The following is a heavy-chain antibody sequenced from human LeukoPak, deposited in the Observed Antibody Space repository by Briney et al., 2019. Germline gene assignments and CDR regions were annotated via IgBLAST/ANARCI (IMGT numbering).Heavy chain of an antibody. CDR1: DSIGSYY. Sequence: SETLSLTSSVSDSIGSYYWSWIRQPAGKGLEWIGRVYSTGRTSSNPSLQSRVTLSVDTSKNQFSLTLSSVTAADTAVYYCARAPARGLYYFDHWGQGAQVIVSS. CDR2: VYSTGRT. CDR3: ARAPARGLYYFDH. D-gene: IGHD3-10*01. J-gene: IGHJ4*02. V-gene: IGHV4-4*07.